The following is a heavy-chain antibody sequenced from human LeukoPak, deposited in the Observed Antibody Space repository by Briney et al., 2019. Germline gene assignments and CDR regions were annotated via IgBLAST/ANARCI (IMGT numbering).Heavy chain of an antibody. CDR1: GFTFSSYS. D-gene: IGHD3-10*01. CDR2: ISSSSSYI. V-gene: IGHV3-21*01. CDR3: ALIWFGELLTDY. J-gene: IGHJ4*02. Sequence: GGSLRLSCAASGFTFSSYSMNWVRQAPGKGLEWVSSISSSSSYIYYADSVKGRFTISRDNAKNSLYLQMNSLRAEDTAVYYCALIWFGELLTDYWGQGTLVTVSS.